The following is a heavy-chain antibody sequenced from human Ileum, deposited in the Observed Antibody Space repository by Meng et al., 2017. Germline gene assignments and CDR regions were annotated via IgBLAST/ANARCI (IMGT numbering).Heavy chain of an antibody. CDR2: IFQSGRT. Sequence: GPPQESGPGLVKPSGHLSLPCAVSGTWWSWVRQPPGKGLEWIGEIFQSGRTNYNPSLKSRVTISIDKSKSQISLQLSAVTAADTAVYSCATSNDRDVYYLGYWGQGTLVTVSS. J-gene: IGHJ4*02. V-gene: IGHV4-4*02. D-gene: IGHD3-22*01. CDR1: GTW. CDR3: ATSNDRDVYYLGY.